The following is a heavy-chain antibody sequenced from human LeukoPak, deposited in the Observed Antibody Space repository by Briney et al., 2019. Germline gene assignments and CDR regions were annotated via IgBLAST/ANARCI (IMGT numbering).Heavy chain of an antibody. V-gene: IGHV3-43*01. D-gene: IGHD3-22*01. CDR3: AKDSGDSSGYYYTYFDY. J-gene: IGHJ4*02. CDR2: ISRDGGNT. Sequence: GGSLRLSCAASGFTFDDYTMHWVRQAPGKGLEWVSLISRDGGNTHYADSVKGRFTISRDNSKNSLYLQMNSLRTEDTALYYCAKDSGDSSGYYYTYFDYWGQGTLVTVSS. CDR1: GFTFDDYT.